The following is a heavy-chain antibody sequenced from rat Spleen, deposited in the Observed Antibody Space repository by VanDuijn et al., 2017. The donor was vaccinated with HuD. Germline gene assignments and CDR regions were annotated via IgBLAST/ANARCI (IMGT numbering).Heavy chain of an antibody. CDR3: ARQGYSSYVPFGY. V-gene: IGHV5-25*01. Sequence: EVQLVESGGGLVQPGGSLKLSCAASGFIFNSYYMVWVRQAPTKGLEWVAYISTSGSNTFYRDSVKGRFTISRDNAKSTLYLQMDSLRSEDTATYYCARQGYSSYVPFGYWGQGVMVTVSS. CDR1: GFIFNSYY. J-gene: IGHJ2*01. CDR2: ISTSGSNT. D-gene: IGHD1-8*01.